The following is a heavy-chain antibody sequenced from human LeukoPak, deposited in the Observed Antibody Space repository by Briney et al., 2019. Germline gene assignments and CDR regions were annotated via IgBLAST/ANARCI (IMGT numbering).Heavy chain of an antibody. CDR3: ARAPIVVVPAAKDRFDP. CDR2: INAGNGNT. D-gene: IGHD2-2*01. CDR1: GYTFTSYA. J-gene: IGHJ5*02. V-gene: IGHV1-3*01. Sequence: ASVKVSCKASGYTFTSYAMHWVRQAPGQRLEWMGWINAGNGNTKYSQKFQGRVTITRDTSASTAYMELSSLRSEDTAVYYCARAPIVVVPAAKDRFDPWGQGTLVAVSS.